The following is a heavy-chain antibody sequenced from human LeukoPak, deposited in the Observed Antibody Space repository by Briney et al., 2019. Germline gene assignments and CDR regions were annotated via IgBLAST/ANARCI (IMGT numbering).Heavy chain of an antibody. Sequence: ASVKVSCKASGYTFTGYYMHWVRQAPGQGLEWMGWINPNSGGTNYAQKFQGWVTMTRGTSISTAYMELSRLRSDDTAVYYCARGGVDTAMVKGPFDYWGQGTLVTVSS. CDR3: ARGGVDTAMVKGPFDY. CDR2: INPNSGGT. V-gene: IGHV1-2*04. J-gene: IGHJ4*02. CDR1: GYTFTGYY. D-gene: IGHD5-18*01.